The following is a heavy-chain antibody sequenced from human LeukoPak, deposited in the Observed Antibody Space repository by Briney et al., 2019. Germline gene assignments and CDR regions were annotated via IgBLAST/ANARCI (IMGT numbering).Heavy chain of an antibody. V-gene: IGHV1-2*02. CDR2: IDPNSGGT. Sequence: ASVKVSCKASGYTFTGYYMHWVRQAPGQGLEWMGWIDPNSGGTNYAQKFQGRVTMTRDTSISTAYMELSRLRSDDTAVYYCAREEMATQSGRWFDPWGQGTLVTVSS. J-gene: IGHJ5*02. D-gene: IGHD5-24*01. CDR1: GYTFTGYY. CDR3: AREEMATQSGRWFDP.